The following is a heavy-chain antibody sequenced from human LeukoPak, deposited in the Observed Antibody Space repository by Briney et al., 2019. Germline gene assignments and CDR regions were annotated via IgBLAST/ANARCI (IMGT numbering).Heavy chain of an antibody. J-gene: IGHJ5*02. V-gene: IGHV1-69*13. Sequence: ASVKVSCKASGGTFSSYAISWARQAPGQGLEWMGGIIPIFGTANYAQKFQGRVTITADESTSTAYMELSSLRSEDTAVYYCARSSMIVTGHNWFDPWGQGTLVTVSS. D-gene: IGHD3-22*01. CDR2: IIPIFGTA. CDR1: GGTFSSYA. CDR3: ARSSMIVTGHNWFDP.